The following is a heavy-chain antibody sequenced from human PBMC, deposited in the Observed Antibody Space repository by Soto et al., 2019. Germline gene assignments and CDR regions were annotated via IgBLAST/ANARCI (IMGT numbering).Heavy chain of an antibody. Sequence: QVQLVQSGAEVKKPGSSVKDSCKASGGTFSSYTISWVRQAPGQGLEWMGRIIPILGIANYAQKFQGRVTNTADKSTSTAYMELSSLRSEDTAVYYCARDRGIVVVTAAEDGMDVWGQGTTVTVSS. J-gene: IGHJ6*02. D-gene: IGHD2-21*02. CDR3: ARDRGIVVVTAAEDGMDV. CDR1: GGTFSSYT. V-gene: IGHV1-69*08. CDR2: IIPILGIA.